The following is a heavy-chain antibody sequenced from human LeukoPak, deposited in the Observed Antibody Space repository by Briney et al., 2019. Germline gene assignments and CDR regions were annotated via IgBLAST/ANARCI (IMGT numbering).Heavy chain of an antibody. D-gene: IGHD3-10*01. CDR3: ARQLYSSGSYYAPMDV. CDR1: GGSMSSSIYF. Sequence: SETLSFTCTVCGGSMSSSIYFGGCIRQPPGKGVEWIGSIHYSGSTYHDAPLKSRVTVCLDTSKNQFSLNLSSVTATDTPVYYCARQLYSSGSYYAPMDVWGKGTTVTISS. V-gene: IGHV4-39*01. J-gene: IGHJ6*03. CDR2: IHYSGST.